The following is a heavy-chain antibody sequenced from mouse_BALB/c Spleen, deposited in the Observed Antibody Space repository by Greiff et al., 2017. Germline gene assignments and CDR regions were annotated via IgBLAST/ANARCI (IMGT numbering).Heavy chain of an antibody. CDR2: IRNKANGYTT. CDR1: GFTFTDYY. V-gene: IGHV7-3*02. D-gene: IGHD2-4*01. J-gene: IGHJ4*01. CDR3: ARDMITSMDY. Sequence: EVKLMESGGGLVQPGGSLRLSCAPSGFTFTDYYMSWVRQPPGKALEWLGFIRNKANGYTTEYSASVKGRFTISRDNSQSILYLHMNTLRAEDSATYYCARDMITSMDYWGQGTSVTVSS.